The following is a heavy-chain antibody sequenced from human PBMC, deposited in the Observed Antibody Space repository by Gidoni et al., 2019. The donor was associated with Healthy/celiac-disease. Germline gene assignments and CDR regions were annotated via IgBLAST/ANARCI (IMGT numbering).Heavy chain of an antibody. D-gene: IGHD1-26*01. Sequence: EVQLVQSGAEVKKPGESLKISCKGSGYSFTSYWIGWVRQMPGKGLEWMGIIYPGDSDTRYSPSFQGQVTISADKSISTAYLQWSSLKASDTAMYYCARLKWELLDADAFDIWGQGTMVTVSS. V-gene: IGHV5-51*01. CDR2: IYPGDSDT. CDR1: GYSFTSYW. CDR3: ARLKWELLDADAFDI. J-gene: IGHJ3*02.